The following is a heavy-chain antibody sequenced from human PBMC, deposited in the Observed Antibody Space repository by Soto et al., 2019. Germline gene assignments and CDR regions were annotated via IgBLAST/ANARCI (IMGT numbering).Heavy chain of an antibody. D-gene: IGHD4-4*01. J-gene: IGHJ4*02. CDR3: ASRLMTTGDLYFDC. Sequence: QVQLQESGPGLVKPSQTLSLTCTVSGGSISSGGYYWSWIRQHPGKGLEWIGYIYYSGSTYYNPSVRSRVTISVDTSKNQFSLKLSSVTAADTAVYYCASRLMTTGDLYFDCWGQGTLVTVSS. V-gene: IGHV4-31*03. CDR1: GGSISSGGYY. CDR2: IYYSGST.